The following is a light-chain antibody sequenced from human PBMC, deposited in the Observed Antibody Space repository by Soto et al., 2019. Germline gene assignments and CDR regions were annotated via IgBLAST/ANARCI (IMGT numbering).Light chain of an antibody. CDR1: TGAVTSGHY. Sequence: QAVVPQEPSLTVSPGGTVTLTCGSSTGAVTSGHYPFWFQQKPGQAPRTLISDTSNKHSWTPARYSGTLLGGSAALTLSGAQPEDEAEYYCLRAYSGPRVFGGGTKLTVL. CDR3: LRAYSGPRV. CDR2: DTS. V-gene: IGLV7-46*01. J-gene: IGLJ2*01.